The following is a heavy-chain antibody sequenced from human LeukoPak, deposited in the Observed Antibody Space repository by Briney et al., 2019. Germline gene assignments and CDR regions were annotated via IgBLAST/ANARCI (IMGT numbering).Heavy chain of an antibody. Sequence: PSETLPVTCTVSGGSISNYYWSWIRQPAGKGLEWIGRMYTSGRTNYNPSLKSRVTISVDTSKNQFSLKLSSVTAADTAVYYCARGSGYCSGNNCYFWFDPWGDG. D-gene: IGHD2-15*01. CDR3: ARGSGYCSGNNCYFWFDP. CDR2: MYTSGRT. J-gene: IGHJ5*02. CDR1: GGSISNYY. V-gene: IGHV4-4*07.